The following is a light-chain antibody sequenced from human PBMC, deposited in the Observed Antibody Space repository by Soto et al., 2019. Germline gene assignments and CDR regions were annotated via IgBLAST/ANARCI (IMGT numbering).Light chain of an antibody. CDR1: SSDVGGYNY. CDR2: GVT. Sequence: HSVLTQPASVSGSPGQSVTISCTGTSSDVGGYNYVSWYQQLPGEAPKLIIYGVTDRPSGVSNRFSGSKSGNTASLTVSGLQAEDEGDYYCSSYTATRTYVFGTGTKLTVL. CDR3: SSYTATRTYV. V-gene: IGLV2-14*01. J-gene: IGLJ1*01.